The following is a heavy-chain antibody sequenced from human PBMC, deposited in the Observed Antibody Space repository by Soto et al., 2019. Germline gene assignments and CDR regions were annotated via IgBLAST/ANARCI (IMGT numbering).Heavy chain of an antibody. CDR3: AADPDYYGSGSYYLHYYYGMDV. J-gene: IGHJ6*02. D-gene: IGHD3-10*01. CDR1: GFTFTSSA. CDR2: IVVGSGNT. V-gene: IGHV1-58*01. Sequence: SVKVSCKASGFTFTSSAVRWVRQARGQRLEWIGWIVVGSGNTNYAQKFQERVTITRDMSTSTAYMELSSLRSEDTAVYYCAADPDYYGSGSYYLHYYYGMDVWGQGTTVTVSS.